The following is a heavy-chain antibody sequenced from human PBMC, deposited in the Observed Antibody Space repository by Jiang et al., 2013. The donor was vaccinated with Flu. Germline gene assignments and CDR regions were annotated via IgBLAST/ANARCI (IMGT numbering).Heavy chain of an antibody. J-gene: IGHJ4*02. CDR3: ARDSAHYYDSSGYRY. CDR2: ISYDGSNK. Sequence: GKGLEWVAVISYDGSNKXYADSVKGRFTISRDNSKNTLYLQMNSLRAEDTAVYYCARDSAHYYDSSGYRYWGQGTLVTVSS. V-gene: IGHV3-30-3*01. D-gene: IGHD3-22*01.